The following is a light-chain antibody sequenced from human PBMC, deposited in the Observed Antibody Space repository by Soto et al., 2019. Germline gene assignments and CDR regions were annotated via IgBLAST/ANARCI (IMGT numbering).Light chain of an antibody. CDR2: DVS. CDR3: SSYAATSVL. V-gene: IGLV2-11*01. Sequence: QSALTQPRSVSGSPGQSVTISCTGTNRDVGAYNYVSWYQHYPGKAPKFLIYDVSKRPSGVPDRFSGSKSGNTASLTISGLQTEDEADYYCSSYAATSVLFGGGTQLTVL. J-gene: IGLJ2*01. CDR1: NRDVGAYNY.